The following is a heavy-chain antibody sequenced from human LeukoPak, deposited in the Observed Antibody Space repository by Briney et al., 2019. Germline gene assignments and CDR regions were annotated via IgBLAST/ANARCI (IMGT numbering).Heavy chain of an antibody. V-gene: IGHV1-69*04. J-gene: IGHJ4*02. CDR3: ARESIYDSSGYYGY. D-gene: IGHD3-22*01. CDR2: IIPILGIA. Sequence: SVKVSCKASGGTFSSYAISWVRQAPGQGLEWMGRIIPILGIANYAQKFQGRVTITADKSTSTAYMELSSLRSEDTAVYYCARESIYDSSGYYGYWGQGTLATVSS. CDR1: GGTFSSYA.